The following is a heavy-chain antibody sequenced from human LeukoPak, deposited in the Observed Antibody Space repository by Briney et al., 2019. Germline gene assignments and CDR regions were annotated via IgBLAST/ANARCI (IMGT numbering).Heavy chain of an antibody. CDR2: ISSSSSYI. CDR3: ARDRVYCSSTSCYLIFDH. D-gene: IGHD2-2*01. J-gene: IGHJ4*02. Sequence: GSLRLSCAASGFTFSSYSMNWVRQAPGKGLEWVSSISSSSSYIYYADSVKGRFTISRDNAKNSLYLQMNSLRAEDTAVYYCARDRVYCSSTSCYLIFDHWGQGNLVTVSS. V-gene: IGHV3-21*01. CDR1: GFTFSSYS.